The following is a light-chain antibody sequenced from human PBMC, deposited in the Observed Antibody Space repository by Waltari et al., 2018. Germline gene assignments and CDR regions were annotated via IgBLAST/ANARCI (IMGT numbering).Light chain of an antibody. CDR3: SSYTSSNHYV. CDR2: DVS. Sequence: QSALTQPASVSGSPGQSITISCTGTSSAVGGYHYVSWYQQQPGKAPKPIIYDVSKRPSGVSNRFSGSKSGNTASLTISGLQAEDEADYYCSSYTSSNHYVFGTGTKVTVL. CDR1: SSAVGGYHY. J-gene: IGLJ1*01. V-gene: IGLV2-14*01.